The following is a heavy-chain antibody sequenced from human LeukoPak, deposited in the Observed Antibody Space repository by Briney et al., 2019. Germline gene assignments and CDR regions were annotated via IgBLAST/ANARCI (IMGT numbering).Heavy chain of an antibody. D-gene: IGHD1-26*01. Sequence: PGGSLRLSCAASKFAFSSYAMSWVRQAPGKGLEWVSVISDSGYSTYYADSVKGRLTISRDNSKNTLYLQMNSLRAEDTAVYYCAKGGKWDVTPFDYWGQGTLVTVSS. V-gene: IGHV3-23*01. J-gene: IGHJ4*02. CDR1: KFAFSSYA. CDR2: ISDSGYST. CDR3: AKGGKWDVTPFDY.